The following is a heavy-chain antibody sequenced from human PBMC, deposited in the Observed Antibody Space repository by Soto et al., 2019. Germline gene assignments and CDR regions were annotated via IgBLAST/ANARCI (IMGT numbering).Heavy chain of an antibody. J-gene: IGHJ5*01. CDR3: THAKLYCIDTYCSTWFDS. D-gene: IGHD2-15*01. Sequence: QITLKESGPTLVKPTQTLTLTCTFSGFSLSTTGVGVGWIRQPAGKALEWLALIYWYDDKRYSPSLKSRLTIAKHTANIQVFLTMTDMDPADTASFYCTHAKLYCIDTYCSTWFDSWAQGTLVTVSS. CDR2: IYWYDDK. CDR1: GFSLSTTGVG. V-gene: IGHV2-5*01.